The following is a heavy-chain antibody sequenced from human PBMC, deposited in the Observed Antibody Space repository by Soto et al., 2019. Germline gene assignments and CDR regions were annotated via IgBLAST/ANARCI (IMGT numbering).Heavy chain of an antibody. CDR1: GGPFSSYV. Sequence: QVQLVQSGAEVKKPGSSVKVSCKASGGPFSSYVLTWVRQAPGQGLEWMGRIIPMFGITDFAPKFQSRVTITADKATTTAYMELSSRRSEDTAIYYCARDRALNNAAVGMAYWGQGTLVTVSS. J-gene: IGHJ4*02. V-gene: IGHV1-69*04. CDR3: ARDRALNNAAVGMAY. CDR2: IIPMFGIT. D-gene: IGHD6-13*01.